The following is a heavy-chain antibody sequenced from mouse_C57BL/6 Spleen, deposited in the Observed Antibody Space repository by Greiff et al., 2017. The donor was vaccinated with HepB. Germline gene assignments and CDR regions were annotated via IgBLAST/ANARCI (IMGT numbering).Heavy chain of an antibody. Sequence: VQLVESGEGLVKPGGSLKLSCAASGFTFSSYAMSWVRQTPEKRLEWVAYISSGGDYIYYADTVKGRFTISRDNARNTLYLQMSSLKSEDTAMYYCTRIPLYYDYDKAYFDYWGQGTTLTVSS. CDR2: ISSGGDYI. CDR3: TRIPLYYDYDKAYFDY. V-gene: IGHV5-9-1*02. J-gene: IGHJ2*01. CDR1: GFTFSSYA. D-gene: IGHD2-4*01.